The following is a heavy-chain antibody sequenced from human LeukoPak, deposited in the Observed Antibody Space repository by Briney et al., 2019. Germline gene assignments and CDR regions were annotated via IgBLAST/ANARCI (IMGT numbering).Heavy chain of an antibody. CDR2: IYYSGSI. CDR1: GGSISSYY. CDR3: ARSYGSGSYYQTEVVTAIKPQGYFDY. J-gene: IGHJ4*02. V-gene: IGHV4-59*01. D-gene: IGHD3-10*01. Sequence: SETLSLTCTVSGGSISSYYWSWIRQPPGKGLEWIGYIYYSGSINYNPSLKSRVTISVDTSKNQFSLKLSSVTAADTAVYYCARSYGSGSYYQTEVVTAIKPQGYFDYWGQGTLVTVSS.